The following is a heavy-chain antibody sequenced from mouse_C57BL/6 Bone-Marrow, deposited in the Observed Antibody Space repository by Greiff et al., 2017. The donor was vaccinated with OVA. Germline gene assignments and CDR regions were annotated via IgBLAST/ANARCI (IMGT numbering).Heavy chain of an antibody. D-gene: IGHD2-3*01. CDR1: GYTFTSYG. Sequence: QVHVKQSGAELARPGASVKLSCKASGYTFTSYGISWVKQRTGQGLEWIGEIYPRSGNTYYNEKFKGKATLTADKSSSTAYMELRSLTSEDSAVYFCARHEDGYYASYFDYWGQGTTLTVSS. CDR2: IYPRSGNT. CDR3: ARHEDGYYASYFDY. V-gene: IGHV1-81*01. J-gene: IGHJ2*01.